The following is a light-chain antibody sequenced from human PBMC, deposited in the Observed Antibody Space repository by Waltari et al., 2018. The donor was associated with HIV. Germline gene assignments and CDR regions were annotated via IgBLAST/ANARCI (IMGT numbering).Light chain of an antibody. CDR2: RGD. Sequence: TQSPSASGAPGQRVTLTCSAVTSHNASDSIYWYQQVPGTAPKLLIFRGDQRPSGVPDRFSGSKSGASSSLAISGLQSDDEADYYCAAWTDIMSGWLFGGGTKLTVL. CDR1: TSHNASDS. J-gene: IGLJ3*02. CDR3: AAWTDIMSGWL. V-gene: IGLV1-47*01.